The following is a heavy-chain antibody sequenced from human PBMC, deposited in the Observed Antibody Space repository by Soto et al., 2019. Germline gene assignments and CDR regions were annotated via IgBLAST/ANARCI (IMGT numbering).Heavy chain of an antibody. V-gene: IGHV3-7*01. J-gene: IGHJ6*02. Sequence: EVQLVESGGGLVQPGGSLRLSCAASGFTFSSYWMSWVRQAPGKGLEWVANIKQDGSEKYYVDSVKGRFTISRDNAKNSLYLQMNSLRAEDTAVYYCARGGGGVTTSYCMDVWGQGTTVTVSS. D-gene: IGHD4-17*01. CDR2: IKQDGSEK. CDR3: ARGGGGVTTSYCMDV. CDR1: GFTFSSYW.